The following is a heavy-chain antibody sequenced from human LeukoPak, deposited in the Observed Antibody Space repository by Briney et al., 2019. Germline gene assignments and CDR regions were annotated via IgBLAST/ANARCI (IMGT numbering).Heavy chain of an antibody. CDR1: GGSISGGGYY. CDR2: IYYSGST. J-gene: IGHJ4*02. V-gene: IGHV4-31*03. Sequence: TSETLSLTCTVSGGSISGGGYYWSWIRQHPGKGLEWIGYIYYSGSTYYNPSLKSRVAISVDTSKNQFSLKVSSVTAADTAVYYCARGTSANFDYWGQGTLVTVSS. CDR3: ARGTSANFDY. D-gene: IGHD1-14*01.